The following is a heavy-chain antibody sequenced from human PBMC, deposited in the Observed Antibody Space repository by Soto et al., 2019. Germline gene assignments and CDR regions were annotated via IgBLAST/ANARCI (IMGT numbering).Heavy chain of an antibody. V-gene: IGHV3-7*01. J-gene: IGHJ6*02. D-gene: IGHD3-3*01. Sequence: PVGSLRLSCAASGFTFSSYWMTWVRQAPGKGLEWVANIKQDGSEKYYVDSVKGRFTISRDNAKNSLYLQMNSLRAEDTAVYYCARDRYSYYDFWSGSLPYYYFGMDVWGQGTTVTVSS. CDR2: IKQDGSEK. CDR3: ARDRYSYYDFWSGSLPYYYFGMDV. CDR1: GFTFSSYW.